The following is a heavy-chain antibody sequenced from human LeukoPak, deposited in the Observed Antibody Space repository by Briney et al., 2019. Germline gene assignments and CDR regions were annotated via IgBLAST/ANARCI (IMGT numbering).Heavy chain of an antibody. J-gene: IGHJ3*02. D-gene: IGHD1-26*01. V-gene: IGHV1-2*02. CDR2: VNPNSGGT. CDR3: ASLNASIVGATTGFGAFDI. Sequence: ASVKVSCKASGYTFTGYYMHWVRQAPGQGLEWMGWVNPNSGGTNYAQKFQGRVTMTRDTSISTAYMELSRLRSDDTAVYYCASLNASIVGATTGFGAFDIWGQGTMVTVSS. CDR1: GYTFTGYY.